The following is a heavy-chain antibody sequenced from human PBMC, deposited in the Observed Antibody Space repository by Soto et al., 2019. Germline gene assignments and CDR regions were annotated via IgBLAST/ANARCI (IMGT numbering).Heavy chain of an antibody. J-gene: IGHJ5*02. V-gene: IGHV4-34*01. Sequence: SEILSLTCAVYGGSFSGYYWSWIRQPPGKGLEWIGEINHSGSTNYNPSLKSRVTISVDTSKNQFSLKLSSVTAADTAVYYCARDDSLVDGVTPTENWFDPWGQGTLVTVSS. CDR2: INHSGST. D-gene: IGHD3-9*01. CDR1: GGSFSGYY. CDR3: ARDDSLVDGVTPTENWFDP.